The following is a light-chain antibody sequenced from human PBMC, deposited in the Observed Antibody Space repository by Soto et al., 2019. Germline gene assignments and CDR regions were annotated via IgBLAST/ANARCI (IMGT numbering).Light chain of an antibody. CDR2: DNN. J-gene: IGLJ2*01. V-gene: IGLV1-51*01. Sequence: QSVLTQPPSVSAAPGEKVSISCSGGSSNIGSTYVSWYQQLPGAAPKLLIYDNNKRPSVIPDRFSGSTSCTSATLGITGLQTGDEADYYCGTWDSSLPVSVVFGGGTKLTVL. CDR3: GTWDSSLPVSVV. CDR1: SSNIGSTY.